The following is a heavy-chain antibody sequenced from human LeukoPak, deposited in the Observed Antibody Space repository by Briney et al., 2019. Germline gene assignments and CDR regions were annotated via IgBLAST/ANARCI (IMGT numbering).Heavy chain of an antibody. J-gene: IGHJ4*02. CDR3: AKDLSSGWYPYYFDF. Sequence: GGSLRLSCAASGFTFSNYAMNCVRQAPGKGLEWVSAISGSGAATFNADSVKGRFTISRDNSENTLYLQMNSLRAEDTAVYYCAKDLSSGWYPYYFDFWGRGTLVTVSS. CDR2: ISGSGAAT. CDR1: GFTFSNYA. D-gene: IGHD6-19*01. V-gene: IGHV3-23*01.